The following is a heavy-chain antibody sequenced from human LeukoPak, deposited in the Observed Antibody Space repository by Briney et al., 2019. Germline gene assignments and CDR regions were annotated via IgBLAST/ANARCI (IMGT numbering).Heavy chain of an antibody. J-gene: IGHJ4*02. CDR3: AKGQQTGTFGY. CDR2: IWYDGSNK. V-gene: IGHV3-33*06. Sequence: GGSLRLSCAASGFTFSSYGMHWVRQAPGKGLEWVAIIWYDGSNKYYADSVKGRFTISRDNSKNTLYLQMNSLRAEDTAVYYCAKGQQTGTFGYWGQGTLVTVSS. D-gene: IGHD1-1*01. CDR1: GFTFSSYG.